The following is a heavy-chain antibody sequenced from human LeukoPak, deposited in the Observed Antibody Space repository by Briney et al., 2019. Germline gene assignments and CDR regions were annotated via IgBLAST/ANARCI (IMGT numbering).Heavy chain of an antibody. V-gene: IGHV4-4*02. CDR3: ARLLPVFYDFWSGSPPGWFDP. J-gene: IGHJ5*02. CDR1: GGSISSNNW. D-gene: IGHD3-3*01. Sequence: SGTLSLTCAVSGGSISSNNWWSWVRQPPGKGLEWIGEIYHSGGTNYNPSLKSRVTISVDTSKNQFSLKLSSVTAADTAMYYCARLLPVFYDFWSGSPPGWFDPWGQGTLVTVSS. CDR2: IYHSGGT.